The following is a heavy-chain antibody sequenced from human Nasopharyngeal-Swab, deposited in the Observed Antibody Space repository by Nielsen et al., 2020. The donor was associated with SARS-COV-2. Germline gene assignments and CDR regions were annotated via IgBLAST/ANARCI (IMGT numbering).Heavy chain of an antibody. Sequence: GESLKISCAASGFTFSGYAMSWVRQAPGKGLEWVSAIGSTGGSTYYADSVKGQLTISRDNSKNTLYLQMNSLRAEDTAVYYCAKDRGCSGGSCYVHWYFDLWGRGTLVTVSS. CDR3: AKDRGCSGGSCYVHWYFDL. D-gene: IGHD2-15*01. J-gene: IGHJ2*01. V-gene: IGHV3-23*01. CDR1: GFTFSGYA. CDR2: IGSTGGST.